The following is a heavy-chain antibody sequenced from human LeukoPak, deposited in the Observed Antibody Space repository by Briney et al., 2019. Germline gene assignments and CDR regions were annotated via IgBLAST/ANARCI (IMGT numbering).Heavy chain of an antibody. J-gene: IGHJ3*02. V-gene: IGHV4-61*02. CDR2: IYTSGST. CDR3: ARHIGLRGVIVDAFDI. CDR1: GGSISSGSYY. D-gene: IGHD3-10*01. Sequence: SETLSLTCTVSGGSISSGSYYWSWIRQPAGKGLEWIGRIYTSGSTNYNPSLKSRVTISVDTSKNQFSLKLSSVTAADTAVYYCARHIGLRGVIVDAFDIWGQGTMVTVSS.